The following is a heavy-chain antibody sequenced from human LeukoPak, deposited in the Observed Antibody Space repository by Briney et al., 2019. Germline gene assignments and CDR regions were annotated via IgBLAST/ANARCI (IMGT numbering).Heavy chain of an antibody. Sequence: GGSLRLSCAASGFTFSSYGMHWVRQAPGKGLEWVAVISYDGSNKYYADSVKGRFTISRDNSKNTLYLQMNSLRAEDTAVYYCARVMSVAYYYYGMDVWGQGTTVTVSS. D-gene: IGHD5/OR15-5a*01. J-gene: IGHJ6*02. CDR3: ARVMSVAYYYYGMDV. CDR2: ISYDGSNK. V-gene: IGHV3-30*03. CDR1: GFTFSSYG.